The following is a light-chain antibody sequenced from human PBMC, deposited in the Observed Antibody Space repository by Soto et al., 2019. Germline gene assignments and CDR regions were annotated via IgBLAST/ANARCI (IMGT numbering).Light chain of an antibody. CDR3: QQSYSTPRT. CDR1: QSISSW. J-gene: IGKJ1*01. Sequence: DIQMTQSPSTLSASVGDRVTITCLASQSISSWLAWYQQKPGKAPKLLIYDASSLESGVPSRFSGSGSGTEFTLTISSLQPDDFATYYCQQSYSTPRTFGQGTKVDIK. V-gene: IGKV1-5*01. CDR2: DAS.